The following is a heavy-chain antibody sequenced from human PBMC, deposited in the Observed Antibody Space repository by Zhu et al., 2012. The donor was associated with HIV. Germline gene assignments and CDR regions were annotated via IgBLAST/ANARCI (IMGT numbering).Heavy chain of an antibody. D-gene: IGHD6-13*01. CDR2: IYYSGSA. V-gene: IGHV4-30-4*08. CDR1: GGSISSTNHL. Sequence: QVQLQESGPGLVKPSLTLSLTCNVSGGSISSTNHLWSWIRQPPGKGLEWIGYIYYSGSAYYNPSLKSRVIISVDTSKNQFSLKLSSVTATDTAVYYCAREVITAIDSDGFDLWGQGTMVTSLQ. J-gene: IGHJ3*01. CDR3: AREVITAIDSDGFDL.